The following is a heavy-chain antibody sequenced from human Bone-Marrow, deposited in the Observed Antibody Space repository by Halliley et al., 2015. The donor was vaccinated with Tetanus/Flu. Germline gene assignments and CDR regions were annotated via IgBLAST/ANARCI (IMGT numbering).Heavy chain of an antibody. CDR2: IYYSGSS. Sequence: TLSLTCTVSGGSTSRHYWSWIRQPPGKGLEWIGHIYYSGSSNYNPSLKSRVPMSLDTSRSQFSLRLASVTAADTAVYYCARGNGETTSAHYFVSWGQGTLVTVSS. CDR3: ARGNGETTSAHYFVS. CDR1: GGSTSRHY. V-gene: IGHV4-59*11. D-gene: IGHD1-1*01. J-gene: IGHJ4*02.